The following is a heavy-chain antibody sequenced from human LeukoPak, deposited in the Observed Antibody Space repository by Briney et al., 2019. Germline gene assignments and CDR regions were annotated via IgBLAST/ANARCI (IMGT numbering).Heavy chain of an antibody. D-gene: IGHD1-14*01. V-gene: IGHV4-59*08. CDR1: SGSISPYY. Sequence: SETLSLTCTVSSGSISPYYWSWIRQPPGKGLEWIGYIYYTGGGSTSHNPSLKSRVTISVDTSKNQFSLNLSSVTAADTAVYYCARVLTSPLEPEDYWYFDLWGRGTLVTVSS. J-gene: IGHJ2*01. CDR3: ARVLTSPLEPEDYWYFDL. CDR2: IYYTGGGST.